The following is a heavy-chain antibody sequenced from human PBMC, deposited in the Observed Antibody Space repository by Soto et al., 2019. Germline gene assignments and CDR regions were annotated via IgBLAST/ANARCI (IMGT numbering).Heavy chain of an antibody. V-gene: IGHV1-69*02. CDR1: GGTFSSYT. CDR2: IIPILGIA. Sequence: QVQLVQSGAEVKKPGSSVKVSCKASGGTFSSYTISWVRQAPGQGLEWMGRIIPILGIANYAQKFQGRVTITADKSXNTAYMELSSLRSEDTAVYYCARSIVVVTANDAFDIWGQGTMVTVSS. CDR3: ARSIVVVTANDAFDI. D-gene: IGHD2-21*02. J-gene: IGHJ3*02.